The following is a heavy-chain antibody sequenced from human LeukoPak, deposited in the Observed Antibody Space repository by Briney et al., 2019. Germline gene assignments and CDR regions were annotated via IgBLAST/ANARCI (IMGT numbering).Heavy chain of an antibody. CDR3: ARGNGEQQLTGDY. CDR2: VYYTGGT. V-gene: IGHV4-30-4*01. CDR1: GGSISSGDYY. Sequence: PSQTLSLTCSVYGGSISSGDYYWTWIRQPPGKGLEWIGYVYYTGGTDYNPSLRSRVTISVDTSKNQFSLKLTSVTAADTAVYYCARGNGEQQLTGDYWGQGTLVTVSS. J-gene: IGHJ4*02. D-gene: IGHD6-13*01.